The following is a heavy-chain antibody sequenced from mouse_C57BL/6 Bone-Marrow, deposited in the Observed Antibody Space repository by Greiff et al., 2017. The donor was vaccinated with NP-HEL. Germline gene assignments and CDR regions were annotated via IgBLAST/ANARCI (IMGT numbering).Heavy chain of an antibody. CDR3: ARDALDWYFDV. CDR2: SRNKANDYTT. Sequence: DVKLVESGGGLVQSGRSLRLSCATSGFTFSDFYMEWVRQAPGKGLEWIAASRNKANDYTTEYSASVKGRFIVSRDTSQSILYLQMNALRDEDTSIYYSARDALDWYFDVGGTGTTVTVSS. J-gene: IGHJ1*03. CDR1: GFTFSDFY. V-gene: IGHV7-1*01.